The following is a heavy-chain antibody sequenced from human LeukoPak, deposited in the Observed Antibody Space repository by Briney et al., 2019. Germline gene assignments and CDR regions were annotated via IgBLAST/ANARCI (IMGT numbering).Heavy chain of an antibody. Sequence: GGSLRLSCVASGFTFEKYVMNWVRQAPGKGLEWLATIYGSGVSISYADSVKGRFTISRDNSNNTLYLQMNSLRADDTAMYFCAKDLGWELPAEAYWGQGILVTVSS. CDR1: GFTFEKYV. CDR2: IYGSGVSI. D-gene: IGHD1-26*01. CDR3: AKDLGWELPAEAY. V-gene: IGHV3-23*01. J-gene: IGHJ4*02.